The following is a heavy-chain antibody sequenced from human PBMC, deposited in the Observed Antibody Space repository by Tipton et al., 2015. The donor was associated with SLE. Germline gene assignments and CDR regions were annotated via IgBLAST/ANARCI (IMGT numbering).Heavy chain of an antibody. J-gene: IGHJ6*02. CDR3: AKDLCSTSCPRGRYYYYGMDV. CDR1: GFTFSSYG. D-gene: IGHD2-2*01. V-gene: IGHV3-30*02. Sequence: SLRLSCAASGFTFSSYGMHWVRQAPGKGLEWVAFIRYDGSNKYYADSVKGRFTISRDNSKNTLYLQMNSLRAEDTAVYYCAKDLCSTSCPRGRYYYYGMDVWGQGTTVTVSS. CDR2: IRYDGSNK.